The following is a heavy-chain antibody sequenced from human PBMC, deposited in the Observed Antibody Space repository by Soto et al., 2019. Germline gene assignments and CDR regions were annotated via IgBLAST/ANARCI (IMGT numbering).Heavy chain of an antibody. CDR2: IYHSGST. V-gene: IGHV4-30-2*01. CDR3: ARAVTNYYDSSGTLEMRYFDY. Sequence: QLQLQESGSGLVKPSQTLSLTCAVSGDSISSGGYSWSWIRQPPGKGLEWIGYIYHSGSTYYNPSLKSRVTISVDRSKNQFSLKLSSVTAADTAVYHCARAVTNYYDSSGTLEMRYFDYWGQGTLVTVSS. CDR1: GDSISSGGYS. J-gene: IGHJ4*02. D-gene: IGHD3-22*01.